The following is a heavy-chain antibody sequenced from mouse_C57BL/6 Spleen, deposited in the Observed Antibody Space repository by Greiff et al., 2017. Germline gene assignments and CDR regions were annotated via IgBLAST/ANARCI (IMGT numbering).Heavy chain of an antibody. CDR2: IWSGGST. V-gene: IGHV2-2*01. CDR3: ARNPDSSGYYFDY. CDR1: GFSLTSYG. D-gene: IGHD3-2*02. Sequence: VKLMESGPGLVQPSQSLSITCTVSGFSLTSYGVHWVRQSPGKGLEWLGVIWSGGSTDYNAAFISRLSISKDNSKSQVFFKMNSLQADDTAIYYCARNPDSSGYYFDYWGQGTTLTVSS. J-gene: IGHJ2*01.